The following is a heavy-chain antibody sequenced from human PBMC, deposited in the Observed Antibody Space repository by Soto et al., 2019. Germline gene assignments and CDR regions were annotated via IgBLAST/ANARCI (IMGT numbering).Heavy chain of an antibody. CDR1: GFSVSSSH. Sequence: EVQLVDSGGGLIQPGGSLRLSCAASGFSVSSSHMIWVRQAPGKGLEWVSVIYSGGTTYYAVSVKGRFTISRDKSKNTXYRXMDSLRTEDTAGYHXAKXXXXXXXXXXXXXXXXXPXXXGTLVTVSS. CDR3: AKXXXXXXXXXXXXXXXXXP. V-gene: IGHV3-53*01. CDR2: IYSGGTT. J-gene: IGHJ5*02.